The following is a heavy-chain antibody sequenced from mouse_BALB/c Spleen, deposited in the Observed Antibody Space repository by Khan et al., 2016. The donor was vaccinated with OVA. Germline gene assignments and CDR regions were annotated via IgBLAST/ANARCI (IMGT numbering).Heavy chain of an antibody. Sequence: QIQLVQSGPELKKPGETVKISCKASGYTFTDYGMNWVKRTPGKGLKWMGWINTYTGEPTYADDFKGRFAFSLETSASTAYLQINNLKNEDTATDFCARSPTWFAYWGQGTLVTVSA. CDR2: INTYTGEP. CDR3: ARSPTWFAY. CDR1: GYTFTDYG. J-gene: IGHJ3*01. V-gene: IGHV9-3-1*01.